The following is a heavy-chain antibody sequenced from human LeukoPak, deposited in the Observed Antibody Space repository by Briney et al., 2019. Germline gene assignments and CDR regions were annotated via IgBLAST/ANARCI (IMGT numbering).Heavy chain of an antibody. J-gene: IGHJ1*01. CDR2: ITPNADRA. Sequence: PGGSLRLSCAASGFTFGSYGMSWVRQAPRKGLEWVSFITPNADRAAYADSVEGRFTISRDNPRNTLYMQMNSLRDEDTAVYYCAIMHGYYDGSGYWVQWGQGTLVTVSS. CDR3: AIMHGYYDGSGYWVQ. V-gene: IGHV3-23*01. D-gene: IGHD3-22*01. CDR1: GFTFGSYG.